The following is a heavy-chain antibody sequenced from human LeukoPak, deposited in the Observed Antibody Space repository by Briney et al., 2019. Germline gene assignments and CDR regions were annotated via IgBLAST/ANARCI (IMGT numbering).Heavy chain of an antibody. J-gene: IGHJ5*02. CDR3: ARRTPLTYWFDP. V-gene: IGHV4-59*01. CDR2: FYYSGST. CDR1: GGSISNYC. Sequence: PSETLSLTCTVSGGSISNYCWSWIRQPPGKGLEWIGYFYYSGSTNYNPSLKSRVTISVDTSKNQFSLKLSSVTAADTAVYYCARRTPLTYWFDPWGQGTLVTVSS.